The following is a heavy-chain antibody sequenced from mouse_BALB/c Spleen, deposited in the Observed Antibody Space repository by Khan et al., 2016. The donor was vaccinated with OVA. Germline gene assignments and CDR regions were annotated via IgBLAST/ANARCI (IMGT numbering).Heavy chain of an antibody. V-gene: IGHV9-3-1*01. CDR2: INTYTGEP. CDR1: GYTFTNYG. Sequence: QIQLVQSGPELKKPGETVKISCKASGYTFTNYGMNWVKQAPGKGLKWMGWINTYTGEPTYADDFKGRFAFSLDTSDSTAYLQINNLKNEDTATYYCARPPYFSYVLDYWGQGTSVTVSS. J-gene: IGHJ4*01. CDR3: ARPPYFSYVLDY. D-gene: IGHD2-10*01.